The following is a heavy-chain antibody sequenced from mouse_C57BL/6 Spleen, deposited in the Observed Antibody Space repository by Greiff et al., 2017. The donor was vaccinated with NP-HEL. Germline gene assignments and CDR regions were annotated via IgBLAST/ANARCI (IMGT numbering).Heavy chain of an antibody. CDR2: IYPRSGNT. D-gene: IGHD1-1*01. CDR1: GYTFTSYG. CDR3: ARSRGYGSSYGYFDV. J-gene: IGHJ1*03. Sequence: QVQLQQSGAELARPGASVKLSCKASGYTFTSYGISWVKQRTGQGLEWIGEIYPRSGNTYYNEKFKGKATLTADKSSSTAYMELRSLTSEDSAVYFCARSRGYGSSYGYFDVWGTGTTVTVSS. V-gene: IGHV1-81*01.